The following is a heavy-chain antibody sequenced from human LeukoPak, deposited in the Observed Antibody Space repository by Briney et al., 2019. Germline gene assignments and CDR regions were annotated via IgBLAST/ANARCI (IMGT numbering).Heavy chain of an antibody. CDR1: GFPFTPYT. Sequence: GRSLRLSCAASGFPFTPYTMNWISQAPGKGLEWVASMSTSGTYTYYADSVKGRFTVSRDNAKNSLYLQMNSLRAEDTAVYYCAREGSSEEFDYWGQGTLVTVSS. CDR3: AREGSSEEFDY. CDR2: MSTSGTYT. J-gene: IGHJ4*02. D-gene: IGHD6-19*01. V-gene: IGHV3-21*01.